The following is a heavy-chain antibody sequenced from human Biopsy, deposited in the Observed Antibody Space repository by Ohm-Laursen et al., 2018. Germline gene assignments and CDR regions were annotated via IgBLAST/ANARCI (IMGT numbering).Heavy chain of an antibody. CDR1: GFSFTTVGMR. Sequence: TQTLTLTFTFSGFSFTTVGMRVTWIRQAPGKALEWLAHIDWAGDTRYSASLKTRLSISKDTFKDQVVLTMTDIDPVDTATYYCARASASQYYGVDVWGQGTSVTVSS. CDR3: ARASASQYYGVDV. D-gene: IGHD1-26*01. V-gene: IGHV2-70*04. CDR2: IDWAGDT. J-gene: IGHJ6*02.